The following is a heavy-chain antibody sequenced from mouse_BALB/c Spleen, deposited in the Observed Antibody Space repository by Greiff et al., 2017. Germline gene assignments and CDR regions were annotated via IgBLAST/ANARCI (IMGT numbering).Heavy chain of an antibody. Sequence: QVQLQQSGAELVRPGVSVKISCKGLGYTSTDYAMHWVQKSHAKSLEWIGVISTYYGDVSYNQKFKGKATMTVDKSSSTAYMELARLTSEDSAIYYYARGNDNYVRDAMDYWGQGTSVTVSS. CDR1: GYTSTDYA. V-gene: IGHV1S137*01. D-gene: IGHD2-1*01. CDR3: ARGNDNYVRDAMDY. J-gene: IGHJ4*01. CDR2: ISTYYGDV.